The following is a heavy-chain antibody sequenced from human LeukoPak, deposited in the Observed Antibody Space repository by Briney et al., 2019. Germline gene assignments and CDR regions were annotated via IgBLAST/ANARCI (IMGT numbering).Heavy chain of an antibody. CDR3: ARVSYPDYAVDP. CDR1: GGSISLYY. V-gene: IGHV4-59*01. Sequence: SETLSLTCSVDGGSISLYYWNWIRQPPGKGLEWIGYIYYSGSTNYNPSLKSRVTISVDTSKNQFSLKLSSVTAADTAVYYCARVSYPDYAVDPWGQGTLVTVSS. J-gene: IGHJ5*02. CDR2: IYYSGST. D-gene: IGHD4-17*01.